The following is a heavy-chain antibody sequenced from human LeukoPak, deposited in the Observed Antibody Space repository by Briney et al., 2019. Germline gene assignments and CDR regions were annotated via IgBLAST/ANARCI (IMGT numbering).Heavy chain of an antibody. CDR2: IKQDGSEK. Sequence: GGSLRLSCAASGFTFSSYWMSWVRQAPGKGLEWVANIKQDGSEKYYVDSVKGRFTISRDNAKNSLYLQMNSLRAEDTAVYYCASHWGRSGYIWFDYWGQGTLVTVSS. CDR1: GFTFSSYW. J-gene: IGHJ4*02. CDR3: ASHWGRSGYIWFDY. D-gene: IGHD3-22*01. V-gene: IGHV3-7*01.